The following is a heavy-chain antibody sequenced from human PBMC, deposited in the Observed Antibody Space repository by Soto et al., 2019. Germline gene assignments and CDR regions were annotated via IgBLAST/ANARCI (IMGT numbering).Heavy chain of an antibody. Sequence: SETLSHTCTVFGGSISNYYWSWVRQPPGKGLEWIGYIYDSGSTNYNPSLKSRVTISVDTSKNQFSLRLTSVTAADTAVYYCAAAPRYWGQGTLFT. CDR2: IYDSGST. J-gene: IGHJ4*02. V-gene: IGHV4-59*01. CDR3: AAAPRY. CDR1: GGSISNYY. D-gene: IGHD2-15*01.